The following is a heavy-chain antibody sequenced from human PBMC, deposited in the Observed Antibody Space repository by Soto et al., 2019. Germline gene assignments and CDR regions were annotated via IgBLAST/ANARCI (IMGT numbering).Heavy chain of an antibody. V-gene: IGHV4-4*02. CDR3: AREIVTAGGNNYFDP. Sequence: SETLSRTCGVSCGTVASSHWWSCVRQSPGRGLEWIGNVYHTGDTNFNPSLQSRVTFSVDKSNNQFSLRLTSVTAADTAVYFCAREIVTAGGNNYFDPWGPGTLVTVSS. CDR1: CGTVASSHW. CDR2: VYHTGDT. D-gene: IGHD2-21*02. J-gene: IGHJ5*02.